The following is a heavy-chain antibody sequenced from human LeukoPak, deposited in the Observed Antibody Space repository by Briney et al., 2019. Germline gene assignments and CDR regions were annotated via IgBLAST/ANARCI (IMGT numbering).Heavy chain of an antibody. J-gene: IGHJ5*02. V-gene: IGHV4-34*01. Sequence: PSETLSLTCAVYGGSFSGYYWSWIRQPPGKGLGWIGEINHSGSTNYNPSLKSRVTISVDTSKNQFSLKLSSVTAADTAVYYCARGRGVATISGNWFDPWGQGTLVTVSS. CDR1: GGSFSGYY. CDR2: INHSGST. D-gene: IGHD5-12*01. CDR3: ARGRGVATISGNWFDP.